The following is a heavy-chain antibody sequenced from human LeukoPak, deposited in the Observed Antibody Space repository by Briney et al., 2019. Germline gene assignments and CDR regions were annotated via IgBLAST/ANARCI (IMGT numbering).Heavy chain of an antibody. Sequence: SETLSLTCTVSGGSISSYYWSWIRQPPGKGLGWIGYIYYSGSTNYNPSLKSRVTISVDTSKNQFSLKLSSVTAADTAVYYCARSAPADIVATTFDYWGQGTLVTVSS. CDR3: ARSAPADIVATTFDY. CDR1: GGSISSYY. J-gene: IGHJ4*02. CDR2: IYYSGST. V-gene: IGHV4-59*01. D-gene: IGHD5-12*01.